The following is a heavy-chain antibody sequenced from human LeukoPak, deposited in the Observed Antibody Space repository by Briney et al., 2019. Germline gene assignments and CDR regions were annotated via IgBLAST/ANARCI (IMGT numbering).Heavy chain of an antibody. J-gene: IGHJ4*02. Sequence: TGVPLRLSCAASGFTFSSHDMNWVPQAPGKGLEWVSYISSGSGTIYYADSVKGRFTISRDNAKNSLYLQMNSLRDEDTAVYYCARDRPLDYWGQGTLVTVSS. V-gene: IGHV3-48*02. CDR1: GFTFSSHD. CDR3: ARDRPLDY. CDR2: ISSGSGTI.